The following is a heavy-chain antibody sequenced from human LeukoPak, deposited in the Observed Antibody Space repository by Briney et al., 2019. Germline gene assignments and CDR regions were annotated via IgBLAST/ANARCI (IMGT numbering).Heavy chain of an antibody. Sequence: ASVKVSCKASGYTFTSYYVHWVRQAPGQGLEWMGIINPRGGSTTYAQKFHGRVTITRDTSTTTVYMELSSLRSEDTAVYYCARVRFSSGWNIAFDMWGQGTMVTVSS. CDR1: GYTFTSYY. D-gene: IGHD6-19*01. CDR2: INPRGGST. V-gene: IGHV1-46*01. J-gene: IGHJ3*02. CDR3: ARVRFSSGWNIAFDM.